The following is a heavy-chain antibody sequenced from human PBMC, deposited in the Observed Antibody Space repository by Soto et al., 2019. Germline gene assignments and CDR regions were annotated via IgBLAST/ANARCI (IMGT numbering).Heavy chain of an antibody. CDR2: ISAYNGNT. Sequence: ASVKVSCKASGYTFTCYGISWVRQAPGQGLEWMGWISAYNGNTNYAQKLQGRVTMTTDTSTSTAYMELRSLRSDDTAVYYCARPLDYDFWSGSGHRGQGTLVTVSS. J-gene: IGHJ4*02. CDR3: ARPLDYDFWSGSGH. CDR1: GYTFTCYG. D-gene: IGHD3-3*01. V-gene: IGHV1-18*01.